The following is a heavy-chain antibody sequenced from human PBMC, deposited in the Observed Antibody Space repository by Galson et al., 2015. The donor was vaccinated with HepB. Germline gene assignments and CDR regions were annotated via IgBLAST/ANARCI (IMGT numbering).Heavy chain of an antibody. CDR2: TYYRSKWYY. D-gene: IGHD2-15*01. Sequence: CAISGDSVSSTSAAWNWIRQSPSRGLEWLGRTYYRSKWYYDYAVSVKSRISINPDTSKNQFSLQLNSITPEDTAMYYCARMVSGGVDYWGQGTLVTVSS. CDR1: GDSVSSTSAA. J-gene: IGHJ4*02. CDR3: ARMVSGGVDY. V-gene: IGHV6-1*01.